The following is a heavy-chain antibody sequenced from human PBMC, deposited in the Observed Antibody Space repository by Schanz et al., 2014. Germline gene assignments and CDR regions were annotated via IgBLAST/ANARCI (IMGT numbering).Heavy chain of an antibody. CDR2: IWYDGSKT. J-gene: IGHJ4*02. CDR3: AKDLPAVAVAPLMTGLYDS. V-gene: IGHV3-33*06. CDR1: GFTFSSYG. Sequence: QVQLVESGGGVVQPGRSLRLSCAASGFTFSSYGMHWVRQVPGKGLEWVGVIWYDGSKTYYADSVRGRFTISRENSKNTLHLQMNSLRAEDTAVYHCAKDLPAVAVAPLMTGLYDSWGQGTLVTVSS. D-gene: IGHD6-19*01.